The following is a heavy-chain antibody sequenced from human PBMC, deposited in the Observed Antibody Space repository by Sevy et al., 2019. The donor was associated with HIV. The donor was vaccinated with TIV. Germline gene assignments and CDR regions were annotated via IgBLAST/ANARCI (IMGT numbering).Heavy chain of an antibody. V-gene: IGHV1-18*01. J-gene: IGHJ4*02. CDR3: ARLLYGDYLFDY. CDR1: GYTFTSYG. D-gene: IGHD4-17*01. CDR2: ISAYNGNI. Sequence: ASVKVSCKASGYTFTSYGISWVRQAPGQGLEWMGWISAYNGNINYAQKLQGRVTMTTDTSTSTAYMELRSLRSDDTAVYYCARLLYGDYLFDYWGQGTLVTVSS.